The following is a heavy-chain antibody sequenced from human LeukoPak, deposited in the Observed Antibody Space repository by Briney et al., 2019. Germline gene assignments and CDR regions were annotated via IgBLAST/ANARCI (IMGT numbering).Heavy chain of an antibody. D-gene: IGHD3-22*01. J-gene: IGHJ4*02. CDR2: IYYSGGT. CDR3: GTGPNKAYHYASSGYSTK. V-gene: IGHV4-59*12. CDR1: GGSIDSYC. Sequence: SETLSLTCNVSGGSIDSYCCGWFRQPPGKRLESIGYIYYSGGTTYNPSLKSGVTISVDTSTNQTSLKLTSVTAANTAVYFCGTGPNKAYHYASSGYSTKWGPGTLVTVSS.